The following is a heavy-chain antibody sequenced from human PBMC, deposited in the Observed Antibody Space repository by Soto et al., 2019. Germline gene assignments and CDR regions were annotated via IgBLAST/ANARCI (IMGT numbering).Heavy chain of an antibody. J-gene: IGHJ5*02. CDR2: IHNSGNT. CDR1: GGSISSGDYS. Sequence: QVQLQESGPGLVKPSQTLSLTCTLSGGSISSGDYSWSWIRQPPGKGIEWIGYIHNSGNTYYNPSLKRRLNIYLHRSKNQFSLNLRSVTAADTAVYYCARADSTQRAPGRANWFDPWGQGSLVTVSS. D-gene: IGHD4-4*01. CDR3: ARADSTQRAPGRANWFDP. V-gene: IGHV4-30-4*01.